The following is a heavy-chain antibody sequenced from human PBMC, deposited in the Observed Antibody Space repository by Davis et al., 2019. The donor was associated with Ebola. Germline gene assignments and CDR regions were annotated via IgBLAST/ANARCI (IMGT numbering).Heavy chain of an antibody. D-gene: IGHD3-16*01. V-gene: IGHV1-2*06. CDR1: GYTFIGYY. CDR3: ASGLWGSRGMDV. J-gene: IGHJ6*04. CDR2: INPNSGGT. Sequence: AASVKVSCKASGYTFIGYYMHWVRQAPGQGLEWMGRINPNSGGTNYAQKFQGRVTMTRDTSISTAYMELSRLRSDDTAVYYCASGLWGSRGMDVWGKGTTVTVSS.